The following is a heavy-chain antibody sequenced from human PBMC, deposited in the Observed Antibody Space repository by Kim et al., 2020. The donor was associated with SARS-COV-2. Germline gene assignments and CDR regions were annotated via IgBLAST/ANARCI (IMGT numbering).Heavy chain of an antibody. J-gene: IGHJ4*02. D-gene: IGHD1-26*01. CDR3: AKSFSGSYLGYDY. CDR2: ISYDGSNK. V-gene: IGHV3-30*18. CDR1: GFTFNTYG. Sequence: GGSLRLSCAVSGFTFNTYGMHWVRPAPGKGLEWEAVISYDGSNKYYADSVKGRFTISRDNSKNTLYLQMNSLRIEDTAVYYCAKSFSGSYLGYDYWGQGTLVTVSS.